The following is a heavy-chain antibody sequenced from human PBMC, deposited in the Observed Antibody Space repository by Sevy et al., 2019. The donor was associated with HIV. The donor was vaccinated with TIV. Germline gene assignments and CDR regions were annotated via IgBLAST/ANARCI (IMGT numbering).Heavy chain of an antibody. V-gene: IGHV3-48*03. Sequence: GGSLRLSCVASGFTFSSYEMNWVRQAPRKGLERVSKISTSGKSTFYADSVEGRVTISRGNTKNSVFLETNNLRVEDTAVYYCLRSGGAYDAGFDPWGQGTLVTVSS. CDR1: GFTFSSYE. D-gene: IGHD3-22*01. J-gene: IGHJ5*02. CDR3: LRSGGAYDAGFDP. CDR2: ISTSGKST.